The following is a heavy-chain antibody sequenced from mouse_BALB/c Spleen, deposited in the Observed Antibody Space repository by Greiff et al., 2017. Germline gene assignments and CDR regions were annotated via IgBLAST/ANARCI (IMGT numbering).Heavy chain of an antibody. CDR1: GYSFTSYW. CDR2: IDPSDSET. V-gene: IGHV1S127*01. Sequence: GQLQQSGPQLVRPGASVKISCKASGYSFTSYWMHWVKQRPGQGLEWIGMIDPSDSETRLNQKFKDKATLTVDKSSSTAYMQLSSPTSEDSAVYYCARGGFSRYFDVWGAGTTVTVSS. J-gene: IGHJ1*01. CDR3: ARGGFSRYFDV.